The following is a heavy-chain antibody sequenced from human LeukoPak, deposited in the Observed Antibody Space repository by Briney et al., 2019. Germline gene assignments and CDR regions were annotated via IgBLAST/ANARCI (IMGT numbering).Heavy chain of an antibody. J-gene: IGHJ4*02. D-gene: IGHD3-10*01. CDR2: IKQDGSEK. CDR1: GFTFSSYG. V-gene: IGHV3-7*01. Sequence: GGSLRLSCAASGFTFSSYGMHWVRQAPGKGLEWVANIKQDGSEKYYVDSVKGRFTISRDNAKNSLYLQMNSLRAEDTAVYYCARAQFIWFGELLGHYFDYWGQGTLVTVSS. CDR3: ARAQFIWFGELLGHYFDY.